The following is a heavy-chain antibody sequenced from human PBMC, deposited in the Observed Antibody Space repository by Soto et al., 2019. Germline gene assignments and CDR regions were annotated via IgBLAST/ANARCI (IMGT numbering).Heavy chain of an antibody. Sequence: KVSCKASGYTFTTYYMHWVRQAPGQGLEWMGIINPRGGSTNYAQRFQGRVTMTWDTSTSTVYMELSSLRSDDTAVYYCARAPYSSSSFFFDYWGQGTPVTVSS. J-gene: IGHJ4*02. CDR3: ARAPYSSSSFFFDY. V-gene: IGHV1-46*01. CDR2: INPRGGST. CDR1: GYTFTTYY. D-gene: IGHD6-6*01.